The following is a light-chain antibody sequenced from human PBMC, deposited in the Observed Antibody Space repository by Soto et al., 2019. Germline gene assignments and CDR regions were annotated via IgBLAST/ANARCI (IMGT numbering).Light chain of an antibody. CDR2: GAS. V-gene: IGKV3-15*01. CDR1: QSVSSN. CDR3: QQSDKWPPT. Sequence: EIVMPQSPATMSVSPGASATLSCRARQSVSSNLAWYQQKAGQAHRLLIYGASTRAIGIPGRFSGSGSGTEFTLTISSLQSEDFAVYYCQQSDKWPPTFGQGTKVDIK. J-gene: IGKJ1*01.